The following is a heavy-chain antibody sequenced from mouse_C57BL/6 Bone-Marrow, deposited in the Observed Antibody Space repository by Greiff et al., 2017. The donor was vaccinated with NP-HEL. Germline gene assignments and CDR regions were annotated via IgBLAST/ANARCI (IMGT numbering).Heavy chain of an antibody. CDR1: GFNIKNTY. Sequence: EVKLVESVAELVRPGASVKLSCTASGFNIKNTYMHWVKQRPEQGLEWIGRIDPANGNTKYAPKFQGKATITADTSSNTAYLQLSSLTSEDTAIYYCAVIYYGNYWYFDVWGTGTTVTVSS. J-gene: IGHJ1*03. CDR3: AVIYYGNYWYFDV. D-gene: IGHD2-1*01. CDR2: IDPANGNT. V-gene: IGHV14-3*01.